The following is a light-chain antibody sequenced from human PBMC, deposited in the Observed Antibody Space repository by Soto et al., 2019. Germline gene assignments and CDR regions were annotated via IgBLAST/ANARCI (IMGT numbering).Light chain of an antibody. V-gene: IGKV3-20*01. CDR1: ESVSSSY. CDR3: QQYGSSPT. Sequence: SILTQSPGTLSLSPGERATLSCRASESVSSSYLAWYQQKPGQAPRLLIYGASSRATDIPDRFSGSGSGTDFSLTISRLEPEDFAVYYCQQYGSSPTFGQGTKVEIK. J-gene: IGKJ1*01. CDR2: GAS.